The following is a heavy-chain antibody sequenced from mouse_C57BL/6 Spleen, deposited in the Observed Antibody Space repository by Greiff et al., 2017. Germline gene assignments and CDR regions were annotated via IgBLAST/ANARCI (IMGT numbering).Heavy chain of an antibody. CDR2: IWSGGST. D-gene: IGHD2-3*01. J-gene: IGHJ4*01. Sequence: QVQLQQSGPGLVQPSQSLSITCTVSGFSLTSYGVHWVRQSPGKGLEWLGVIWSGGSTDYNAAFISRLSISKDNSKSQVFFKMNSLQADDTAIYYCARIYDGYEDAMDYWGQGTSVTVSS. CDR1: GFSLTSYG. V-gene: IGHV2-2*01. CDR3: ARIYDGYEDAMDY.